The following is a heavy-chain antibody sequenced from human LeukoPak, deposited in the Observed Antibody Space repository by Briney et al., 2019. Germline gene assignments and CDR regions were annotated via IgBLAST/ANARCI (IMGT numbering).Heavy chain of an antibody. CDR2: ISDPHSGSQT. D-gene: IGHD2-15*01. CDR3: TTRLQHHFDY. CDR1: GFTFSSYT. Sequence: GGSLRLSCAASGFTFSSYTRNWVRQALGQGLEWVSTISDPHSGSQTHYADSVKGLFTISRDDSQNTVYLQMDSLRAEDTAVYYCTTRLQHHFDYWGQGTQVTVSS. V-gene: IGHV3-23*01. J-gene: IGHJ4*02.